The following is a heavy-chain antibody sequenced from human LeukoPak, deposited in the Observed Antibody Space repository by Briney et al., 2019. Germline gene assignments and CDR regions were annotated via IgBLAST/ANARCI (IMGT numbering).Heavy chain of an antibody. CDR2: ISTSTSTK. V-gene: IGHV3-48*03. D-gene: IGHD3-9*01. CDR1: GFIFSGYE. CDR3: ARPGGDILTSHYFDY. J-gene: IGHJ4*02. Sequence: PGGSLRLSCAASGFIFSGYEMNWVRQAPGKGLEWISYISTSTSTKYYADSVKGRFTISRDNAKNSLYLQMNSLRAEDTAIYYCARPGGDILTSHYFDYWGQGTLVTVSS.